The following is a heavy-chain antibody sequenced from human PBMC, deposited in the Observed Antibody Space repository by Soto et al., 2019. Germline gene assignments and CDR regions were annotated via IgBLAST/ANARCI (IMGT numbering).Heavy chain of an antibody. CDR2: ISGSGGST. CDR1: GFTISSYA. Sequence: PGGSLRLSCAASGFTISSYAMSWVRPAPGKGLEWVSAISGSGGSTYYADSVKGRFTISRDNSKNTLYLQMNSLRAEDTAVYYCAKDIRNLAPTYYFDYWRQGTLVTVSS. D-gene: IGHD3-16*01. CDR3: AKDIRNLAPTYYFDY. J-gene: IGHJ4*02. V-gene: IGHV3-23*01.